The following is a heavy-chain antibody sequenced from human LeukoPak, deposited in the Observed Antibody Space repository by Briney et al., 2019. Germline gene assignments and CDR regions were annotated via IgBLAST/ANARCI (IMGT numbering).Heavy chain of an antibody. V-gene: IGHV4-34*01. CDR2: INHSGST. CDR1: GGSINSY. Sequence: SETLSLTCTVSGGSINSYWSWIRQPPGKGLEWIGEINHSGSTNYNPSLKSRVTISVDTSKNQFSLKLSSVTAADTAVYYCARAPQRSYQHNWFDPWGQGTLVTVSS. J-gene: IGHJ5*02. D-gene: IGHD2-21*01. CDR3: ARAPQRSYQHNWFDP.